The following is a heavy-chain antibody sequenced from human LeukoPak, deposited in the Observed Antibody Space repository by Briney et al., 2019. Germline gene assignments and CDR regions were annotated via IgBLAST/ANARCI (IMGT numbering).Heavy chain of an antibody. CDR1: GFTFSSYA. V-gene: IGHV3-30*04. Sequence: PGGSLRLSCAASGFTFSSYAMHWVRQAPGKGLEWVAVISYDGSNKYYADSVKGRFTISRGNSKNTLYLQMNSLRAEDTAVYYCARDRAGILRSSRWYSAFDIWGQGTMVTVSS. CDR3: ARDRAGILRSSRWYSAFDI. J-gene: IGHJ3*02. CDR2: ISYDGSNK. D-gene: IGHD6-13*01.